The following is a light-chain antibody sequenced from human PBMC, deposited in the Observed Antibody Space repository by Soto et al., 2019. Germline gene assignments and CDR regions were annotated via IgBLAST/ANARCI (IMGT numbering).Light chain of an antibody. Sequence: EIVMTQSPATLSVSPGERATLSCRASQSVSSNLVWYQQKPGQAPRLLISGASTRATGVPARFSGSGSETEFTLTISSLQSEDFALYYCQQYNNWWTFGQGTKVEIK. CDR2: GAS. V-gene: IGKV3-15*01. CDR1: QSVSSN. CDR3: QQYNNWWT. J-gene: IGKJ1*01.